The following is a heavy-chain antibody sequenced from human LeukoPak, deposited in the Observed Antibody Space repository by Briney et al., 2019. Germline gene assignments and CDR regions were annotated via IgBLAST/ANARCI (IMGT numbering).Heavy chain of an antibody. CDR1: GYTFTSYD. V-gene: IGHV1-8*01. J-gene: IGHJ3*02. CDR2: MNPNSGNT. Sequence: ASVKVSCKASGYTFTSYDINWVRQATGQGLEWMGWMNPNSGNTGYAQKFQGRVTMTRNTSISTAYMELSSLRSEDTAVYYCARGRNYYDSSRYYYEGDAFDIWGQGTMVTVSS. CDR3: ARGRNYYDSSRYYYEGDAFDI. D-gene: IGHD3-22*01.